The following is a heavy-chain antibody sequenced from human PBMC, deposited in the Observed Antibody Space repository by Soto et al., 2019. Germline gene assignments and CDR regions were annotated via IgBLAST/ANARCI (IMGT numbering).Heavy chain of an antibody. J-gene: IGHJ6*02. CDR3: ASGGGWYQLLAYYGMDV. CDR2: INAGNGNT. D-gene: IGHD2-2*01. V-gene: IGHV1-3*01. Sequence: ASVKVSCKASGYTFTSYAMHWVRQAPGQRLEWMGWINAGNGNTKYSQKFQGRVTITRDTSASTAYMELSSLRSEDTAVYYCASGGGWYQLLAYYGMDVWGQGTAVTVS. CDR1: GYTFTSYA.